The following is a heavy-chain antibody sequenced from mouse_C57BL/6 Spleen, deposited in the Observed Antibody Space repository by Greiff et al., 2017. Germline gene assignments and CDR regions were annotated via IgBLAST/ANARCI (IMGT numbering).Heavy chain of an antibody. V-gene: IGHV1-82*01. J-gene: IGHJ4*01. CDR3: ARRYGSSYDAMDY. Sequence: QVQIQQSGPELVKPGASVKISCKASGYAFSSSWMNWVKQRPGKGLEWIGRIYPGDGDTNYNGKFKGKATLTADKSSSTAYMQLSSLTSEDSAVYFCARRYGSSYDAMDYWGQGTSVTVSS. CDR2: IYPGDGDT. CDR1: GYAFSSSW. D-gene: IGHD1-1*01.